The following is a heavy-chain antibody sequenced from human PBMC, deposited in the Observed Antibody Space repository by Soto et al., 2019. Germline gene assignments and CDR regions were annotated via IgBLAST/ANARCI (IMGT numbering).Heavy chain of an antibody. V-gene: IGHV3-53*01. D-gene: IGHD6-13*01. Sequence: GGFLRLSCAASGLTASSNYVSCVRQAPGKGLECDSVIYSGGSTYYANSVKGRFTIPRDNSKNTLYPQMNGLRAEDTAVYYCEREGSYSSSWYGVFDYWGQGTLVTVSS. J-gene: IGHJ4*02. CDR3: EREGSYSSSWYGVFDY. CDR2: IYSGGST. CDR1: GLTASSNY.